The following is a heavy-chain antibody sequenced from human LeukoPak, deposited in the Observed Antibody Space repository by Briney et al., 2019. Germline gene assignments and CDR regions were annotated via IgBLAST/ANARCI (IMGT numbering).Heavy chain of an antibody. Sequence: GGSLRLSCAASGFPFSTYAMSWVRQAPGKGLEWVSSIRGSDGSTYYADSVKGRFAISRDNSKNTLYLQMNSLRAEDTAVYYCARIGTTVAAGTADYWGQGTQVIVSS. D-gene: IGHD6-13*01. CDR2: IRGSDGST. CDR1: GFPFSTYA. CDR3: ARIGTTVAAGTADY. V-gene: IGHV3-23*01. J-gene: IGHJ4*02.